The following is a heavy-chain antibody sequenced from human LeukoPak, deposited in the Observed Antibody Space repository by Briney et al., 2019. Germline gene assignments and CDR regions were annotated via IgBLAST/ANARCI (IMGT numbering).Heavy chain of an antibody. CDR3: ARDRRGAVTATSDSYYFDY. CDR2: IYSGGST. J-gene: IGHJ4*02. D-gene: IGHD2-21*02. CDR1: GFIVSDNY. V-gene: IGHV3-53*01. Sequence: GGFLRLSCAGSGFIVSDNYMSWVRQAPGKGLEWVSVIYSGGSTFYADSVKGRFTISRDISKNTLYLQMNSLTAEDTAVYYCARDRRGAVTATSDSYYFDYWGQGTLVTVSS.